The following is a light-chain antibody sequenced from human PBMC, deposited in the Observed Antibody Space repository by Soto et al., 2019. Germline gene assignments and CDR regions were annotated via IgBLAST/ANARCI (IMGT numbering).Light chain of an antibody. Sequence: EIVLTQSPATLSLSPGERATLSCRASQSVSRYLAWYQQKPGQAPRLLIYDASTRATGIPARFSGSGSGTDFTLTISSLAPEDFAVYYCQQRSNWPLTFGGVSKVEIK. CDR3: QQRSNWPLT. J-gene: IGKJ4*01. CDR1: QSVSRY. V-gene: IGKV3-11*01. CDR2: DAS.